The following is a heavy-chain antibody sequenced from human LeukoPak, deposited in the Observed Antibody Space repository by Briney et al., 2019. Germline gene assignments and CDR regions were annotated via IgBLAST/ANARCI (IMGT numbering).Heavy chain of an antibody. V-gene: IGHV1-18*01. CDR3: ARDRTAYYDFWSGYYNLEDDY. J-gene: IGHJ4*02. Sequence: ASVKVSCKASGYTFTSYGISWVRQAHGQGLEWMGSISADNGNTNYAQKLQGRVTMTTDTSTSTAYMELRSLRSDDTAVYYCARDRTAYYDFWSGYYNLEDDYWGQGTLVTVSS. CDR1: GYTFTSYG. D-gene: IGHD3-3*01. CDR2: ISADNGNT.